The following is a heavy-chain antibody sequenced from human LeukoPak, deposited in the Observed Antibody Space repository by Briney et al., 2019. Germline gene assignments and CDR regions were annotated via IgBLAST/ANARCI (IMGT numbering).Heavy chain of an antibody. Sequence: GGSLRLSCAASGFTFSSYAMSWVRQAPGKGLEWVSAISGSGGSTYYADSVKGRFTISRDNSKNTLYLQMNSLRAEDTAVYYCAKGGDDFWSGYYKPSDYWGRGTLVTVSS. CDR3: AKGGDDFWSGYYKPSDY. V-gene: IGHV3-23*01. D-gene: IGHD3-3*01. CDR2: ISGSGGST. J-gene: IGHJ4*02. CDR1: GFTFSSYA.